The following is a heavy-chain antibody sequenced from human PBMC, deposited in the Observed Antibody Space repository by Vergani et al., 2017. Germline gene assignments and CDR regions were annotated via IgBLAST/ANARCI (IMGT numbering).Heavy chain of an antibody. CDR2: INPNSGGT. D-gene: IGHD2-2*01. CDR1: GYTFTGYY. J-gene: IGHJ6*02. CDR3: ARTPPYCSSTSCPLLNGMDV. Sequence: QVQLVQSGAEVKKPGASVKVSCKASGYTFTGYYMHWVRQAPGQGLEWMGWINPNSGGTNYAQKFQGRVTMTRDTSISTAYMELSRLRSDDTAVYYCARTPPYCSSTSCPLLNGMDVWGQGTTVTVSS. V-gene: IGHV1-2*02.